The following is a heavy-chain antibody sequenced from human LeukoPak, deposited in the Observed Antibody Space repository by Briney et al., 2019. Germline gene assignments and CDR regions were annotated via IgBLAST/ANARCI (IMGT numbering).Heavy chain of an antibody. CDR1: GFTFSSYA. Sequence: GGSLRLSCAASGFTFSSYAMSWVRQAPGKGLEWVSAISGSGGSTYYADSVKGRFTISRDNSKNTLHLQMNSLRAEDTAVYYCAKALSITGNPESGWGQGTLVTVSS. D-gene: IGHD1-20*01. V-gene: IGHV3-23*01. CDR3: AKALSITGNPESG. CDR2: ISGSGGST. J-gene: IGHJ4*02.